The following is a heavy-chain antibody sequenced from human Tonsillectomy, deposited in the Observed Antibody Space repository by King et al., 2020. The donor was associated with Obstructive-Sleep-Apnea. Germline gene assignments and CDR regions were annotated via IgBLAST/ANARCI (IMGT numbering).Heavy chain of an antibody. D-gene: IGHD3-10*01. CDR1: GFTFHNND. CDR3: AKDRADLGALDY. V-gene: IGHV3-30*18. Sequence: QLVQSGGGVVQPGRSLRLSCAASGFTFHNNDMHWVRQAPGKGLEGLAGISSDGSLTYYAGSGKGSFTISRDNSENTLFMQMSSLTAEDTALYYCAKDRADLGALDYWGQGSLVTVSS. CDR2: ISSDGSLT. J-gene: IGHJ4*02.